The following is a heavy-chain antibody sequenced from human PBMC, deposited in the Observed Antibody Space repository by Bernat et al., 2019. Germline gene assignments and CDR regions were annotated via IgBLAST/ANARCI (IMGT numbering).Heavy chain of an antibody. V-gene: IGHV3-33*01. CDR2: IWYDGSNK. D-gene: IGHD6-6*01. J-gene: IGHJ4*02. CDR1: GFTFSSYG. CDR3: ARSSIADLYYFDY. Sequence: QVQLVESGGGVVQPGRSLRLSCAASGFTFSSYGMHWVRQAPGKGLEWVAVIWYDGSNKYYADSVKGRFTISRDNSKNTLYLQMNSLRAEDTAVYYCARSSIADLYYFDYWGQGTLVTVSS.